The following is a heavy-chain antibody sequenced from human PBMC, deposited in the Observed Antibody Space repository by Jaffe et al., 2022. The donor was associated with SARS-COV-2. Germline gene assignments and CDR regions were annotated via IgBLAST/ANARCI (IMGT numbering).Heavy chain of an antibody. CDR2: ISGSGGST. J-gene: IGHJ5*02. CDR1: GFTFRNFA. Sequence: EVQLVESGGGLVQPGGSLGLSCVASGFTFRNFAMNWVRQAPGKGLEWVSGISGSGGSTNYADSVKGRFTISRDNSKSTLYLQMNSLRAEDTAVYYCAKEFRAWFGENRIWFDPWGQGTLVTVSS. CDR3: AKEFRAWFGENRIWFDP. V-gene: IGHV3-23*04. D-gene: IGHD3-10*01.